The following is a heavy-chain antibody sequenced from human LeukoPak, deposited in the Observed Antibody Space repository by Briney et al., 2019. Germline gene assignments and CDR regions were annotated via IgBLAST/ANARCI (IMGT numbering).Heavy chain of an antibody. J-gene: IGHJ4*02. CDR2: IDTAGDT. CDR3: ARVDNSAYSD. D-gene: IGHD3-22*01. V-gene: IGHV3-13*04. Sequence: GGSLRLSCAASGFTLSTYDMHWVRQVTGKGLEWVSAIDTAGDTNYQGSVKGRVTISRENAKNSMYLHMNSLRVGDTAVYYCARVDNSAYSDWGQGTLVTVSS. CDR1: GFTLSTYD.